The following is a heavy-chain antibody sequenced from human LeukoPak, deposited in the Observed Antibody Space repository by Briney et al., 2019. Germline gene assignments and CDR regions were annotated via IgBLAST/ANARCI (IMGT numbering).Heavy chain of an antibody. CDR3: ASYSSSWYWFDP. J-gene: IGHJ5*02. D-gene: IGHD6-13*01. CDR1: GGSISSGGYY. V-gene: IGHV4-31*03. CDR2: IYYSGST. Sequence: SQTLPLTCTVSGGSISSGGYYWSWIRQHPGTGLEWIGYIYYSGSTYYNPSLKSRVTISVDTSKNQFSLKLSSVTAADTAVYYCASYSSSWYWFDPWGQGTLVTVSS.